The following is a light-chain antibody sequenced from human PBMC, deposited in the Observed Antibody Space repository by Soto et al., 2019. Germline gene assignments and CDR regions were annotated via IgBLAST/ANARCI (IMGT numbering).Light chain of an antibody. V-gene: IGLV2-8*01. Sequence: QSALTQPPSASGSPGQSVTISCTATSGDVGGYNYVSWYQQHPGKAPKLMIYEVSKRPSGVPGRFSGSKSGNTASLTVSGLQAEDEADYYCSSYAGSNNYVFGTGTKVTVL. CDR1: SGDVGGYNY. CDR2: EVS. J-gene: IGLJ1*01. CDR3: SSYAGSNNYV.